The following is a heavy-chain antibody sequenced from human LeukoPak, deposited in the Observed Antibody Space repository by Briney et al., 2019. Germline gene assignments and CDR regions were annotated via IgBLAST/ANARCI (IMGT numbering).Heavy chain of an antibody. Sequence: PGGSLRLSCAASGFTFSGSAMHWVRQTSGKGLEWVGRIRTKANSYATAYTASVKGRFTISRDDSKNTAYLQMNSLKTEDTAVYHCAKAIYRCLDCLHYFDYWGQGTLVTVSS. CDR2: IRTKANSYAT. J-gene: IGHJ4*02. CDR3: AKAIYRCLDCLHYFDY. CDR1: GFTFSGSA. D-gene: IGHD3/OR15-3a*01. V-gene: IGHV3-73*01.